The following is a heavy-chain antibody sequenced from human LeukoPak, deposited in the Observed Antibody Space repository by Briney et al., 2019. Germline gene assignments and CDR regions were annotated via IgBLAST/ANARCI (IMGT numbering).Heavy chain of an antibody. Sequence: ASVRVSCKASGYIFDRYDINWIRQATGKGLEWMGWVNPKTGNTGFAQTFQGRVNMTSDTPMTTAYMELSNLKSEDTAVYYCVRARYSSAWFDSWSHGALVIVSS. J-gene: IGHJ5*01. D-gene: IGHD6-25*01. CDR2: VNPKTGNT. CDR1: GYIFDRYD. V-gene: IGHV1-8*01. CDR3: VRARYSSAWFDS.